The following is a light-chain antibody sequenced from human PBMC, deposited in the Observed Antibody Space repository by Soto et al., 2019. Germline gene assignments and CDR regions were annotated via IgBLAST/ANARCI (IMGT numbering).Light chain of an antibody. CDR1: QSLVYSDGNPY. Sequence: EVVMTQSPLSLPVTLGQPASISCRSSQSLVYSDGNPYLNWFHQRPGQSPRRLIYKVSYRDSGVPDRLSGSGSGTDFTLKISRVEAEDVGVYYCMQGTHWPPYTFGQGTKLEIK. CDR2: KVS. J-gene: IGKJ2*01. CDR3: MQGTHWPPYT. V-gene: IGKV2-30*01.